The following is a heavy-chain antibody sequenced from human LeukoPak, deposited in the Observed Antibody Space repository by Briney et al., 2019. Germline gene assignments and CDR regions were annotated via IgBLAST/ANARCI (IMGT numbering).Heavy chain of an antibody. CDR2: IYPGDSET. V-gene: IGHV5-51*01. CDR1: GYRFTTYW. D-gene: IGHD1-1*01. CDR3: AGLLLATGPDY. Sequence: AGESLKISCKASGYRFTTYWIGWVRQMPGKGLEWMGFIYPGDSETRYSPSFQGQVTISADKSITTAFLQWSSLKASDTAMYHCAGLLLATGPDYWGQGTLVTVSS. J-gene: IGHJ4*02.